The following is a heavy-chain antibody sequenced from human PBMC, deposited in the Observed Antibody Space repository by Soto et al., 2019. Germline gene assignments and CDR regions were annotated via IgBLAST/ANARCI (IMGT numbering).Heavy chain of an antibody. V-gene: IGHV2-5*02. D-gene: IGHD3-16*02. J-gene: IGHJ4*02. CDR3: ARWGSSRLDY. CDR1: GFSLSTSGVGVG. CDR2: IYWDDDK. Sequence: QITLKESGPTLVKPTQTLTLTCTFSGFSLSTSGVGVGVGWIRQPPGKALEWLALIYWDDDKLYSPSLKTRVTITKDTSKNQVVLTMTNMDPVDTATYYCARWGSSRLDYWGKGTLVTVAS.